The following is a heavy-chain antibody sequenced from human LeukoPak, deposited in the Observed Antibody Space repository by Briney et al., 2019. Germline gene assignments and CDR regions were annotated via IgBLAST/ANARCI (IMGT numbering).Heavy chain of an antibody. CDR1: GGSISSSSYY. Sequence: SETLSLTCTVSGGSISSSSYYWGWIRQPPGKGLEWIGSIYYSGSTYYNPSLKSRVTISVDKSKRQFSLKLSSVTAADTAVYYCARDGLAVAGINWFDPWGQGTLVTVSS. CDR3: ARDGLAVAGINWFDP. D-gene: IGHD6-19*01. J-gene: IGHJ5*02. V-gene: IGHV4-39*07. CDR2: IYYSGST.